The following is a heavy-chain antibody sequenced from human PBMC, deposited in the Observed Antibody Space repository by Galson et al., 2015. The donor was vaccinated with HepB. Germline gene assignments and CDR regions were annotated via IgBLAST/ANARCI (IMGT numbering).Heavy chain of an antibody. CDR3: ARKRGDFDY. D-gene: IGHD5-12*01. CDR2: ISSSGATI. CDR1: GFTFSNYE. V-gene: IGHV3-48*03. J-gene: IGHJ4*02. Sequence: SLRLSCATSGFTFSNYEMNWVRQAPGKGLEWVSYISSSGATIYYADSVKGRFTISRDNAKNSPYLQMNSLRAEDTAVYYCARKRGDFDYWGQGTLVTVSS.